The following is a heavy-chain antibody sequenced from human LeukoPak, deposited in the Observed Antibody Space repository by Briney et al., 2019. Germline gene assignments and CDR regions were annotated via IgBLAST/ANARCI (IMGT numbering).Heavy chain of an antibody. CDR2: IWYDGSNK. CDR1: GFIFSTYG. D-gene: IGHD6-19*01. CDR3: VREKSGYTNGWYLFDY. Sequence: PGGSLRLSCEASGFIFSTYGMHWVRQAPGKGLEWVAVIWYDGSNKYYADSVKGRFTISRDNSKNTLYLQMSSLRAEDTAVYYCVREKSGYTNGWYLFDYWGQGTLVTASS. V-gene: IGHV3-33*01. J-gene: IGHJ4*02.